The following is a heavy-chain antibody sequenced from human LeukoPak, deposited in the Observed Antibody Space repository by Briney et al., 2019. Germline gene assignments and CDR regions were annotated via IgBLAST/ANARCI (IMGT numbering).Heavy chain of an antibody. V-gene: IGHV4-34*01. CDR1: GRSFSGSY. Sequence: PSETLSLTCGVSGRSFSGSYWGWIRQPPGKGLEWIGEINLSGSTNYNSSLTSRVTISLDTSKNQFSLNLRSVTTADTAVYYCARVSISLFGVVTVHFDSWGQGTLVAVSS. J-gene: IGHJ4*02. CDR3: ARVSISLFGVVTVHFDS. D-gene: IGHD3-3*01. CDR2: INLSGST.